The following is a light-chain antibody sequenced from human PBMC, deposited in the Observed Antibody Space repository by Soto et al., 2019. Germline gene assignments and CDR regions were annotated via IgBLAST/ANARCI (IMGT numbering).Light chain of an antibody. J-gene: IGLJ2*01. Sequence: QSALTQPASVSGSPGPSITISCTGTSSDVGGYNYVSWYQQHPGKAPKLMIYDVSNRPSGVSNRFSGSKSGNTASLTNSGLQAEDEADYYGSSYTSSSTLYVVFGGGTKRTVL. CDR2: DVS. CDR3: SSYTSSSTLYVV. V-gene: IGLV2-14*01. CDR1: SSDVGGYNY.